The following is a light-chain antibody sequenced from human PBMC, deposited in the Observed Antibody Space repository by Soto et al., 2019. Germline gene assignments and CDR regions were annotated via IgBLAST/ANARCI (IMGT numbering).Light chain of an antibody. Sequence: QSVLTQPASVSGSPGQSITISCTGTSSDVGSYNLVSWYQQHPGKAPKLMIYEVSTWPSGVSNRFSGSKSGNTASLKISGLQAEDEADYYCCSYAGSSTPVIFGTGTKLTVL. CDR2: EVS. J-gene: IGLJ1*01. CDR3: CSYAGSSTPVI. CDR1: SSDVGSYNL. V-gene: IGLV2-23*02.